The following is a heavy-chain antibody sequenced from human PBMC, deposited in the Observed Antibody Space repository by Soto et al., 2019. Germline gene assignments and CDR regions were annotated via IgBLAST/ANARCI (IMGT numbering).Heavy chain of an antibody. V-gene: IGHV3-30*18. J-gene: IGHJ4*02. Sequence: QVPLVESGGGVVQPGRSLRLSCAASGFTFSSYGMHWVRQAPGKGLEWVAVISYDGSNKYYADSVKGRFTISRDNSKITLYLQMNSLRAEDTAVYYCAKDGGSRDFDYWCQGTLVTVSS. D-gene: IGHD1-26*01. CDR3: AKDGGSRDFDY. CDR1: GFTFSSYG. CDR2: ISYDGSNK.